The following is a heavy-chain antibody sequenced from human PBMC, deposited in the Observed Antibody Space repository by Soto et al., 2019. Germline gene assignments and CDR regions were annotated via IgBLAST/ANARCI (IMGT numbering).Heavy chain of an antibody. CDR3: AKDRSPYSGSRDWFDP. D-gene: IGHD1-26*01. V-gene: IGHV3-23*01. CDR2: ISGSGGST. CDR1: GFTFSSYA. J-gene: IGHJ5*02. Sequence: HPGGSLRLSCAASGFTFSSYAMSWVRQAPGKGLEWVSAISGSGGSTYYADSVKGRFTISRDNSKNTLYLQMNSLRAEDTAVYYCAKDRSPYSGSRDWFDPWGQGTLVTVSS.